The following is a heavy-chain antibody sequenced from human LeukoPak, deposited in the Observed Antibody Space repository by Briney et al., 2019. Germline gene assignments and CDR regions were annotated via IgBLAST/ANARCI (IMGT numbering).Heavy chain of an antibody. CDR2: IYYSGST. D-gene: IGHD1-14*01. CDR1: GGSISSGEYY. V-gene: IGHV4-30-4*01. CDR3: ARALGGSGPEGY. J-gene: IGHJ4*02. Sequence: ASQTLSLTCTVSGGSISSGEYYWSCIRQPPGKGLEWIGYIYYSGSTYYNPSLKSRVTISVDTSKNQFSLKLSSVTAADTAVYYCARALGGSGPEGYWGQGTLVTVSS.